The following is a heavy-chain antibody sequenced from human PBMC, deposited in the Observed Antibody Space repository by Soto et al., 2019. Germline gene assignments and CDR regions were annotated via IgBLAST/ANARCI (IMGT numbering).Heavy chain of an antibody. Sequence: PSETLSLTCTVSGDAIYIGGYYWTWIRQHPGKGLEWLGYIYHTGKTYYNPSLESRVTMSVDTSKNQFSLKLASGTAAHTAVYYCAGDGSSTAYWMDPGGQGTLVTVSS. J-gene: IGHJ5*02. V-gene: IGHV4-31*03. CDR1: GDAIYIGGYY. CDR2: IYHTGKT. D-gene: IGHD2-2*01. CDR3: AGDGSSTAYWMDP.